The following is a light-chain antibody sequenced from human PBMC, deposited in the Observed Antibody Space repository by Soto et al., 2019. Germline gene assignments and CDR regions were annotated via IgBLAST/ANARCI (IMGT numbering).Light chain of an antibody. CDR2: DAS. CDR3: QQHNDYTAVT. CDR1: QTISSS. Sequence: DIQMTQSPSTLSASVGDRVTITCRASQTISSSLAWYQHKPGKAPKLLIFDASTLQTGVPSMFSGGGFGTEFTLTISGLQADDFATYYCQQHNDYTAVTFGQGTKLEIK. V-gene: IGKV1-5*01. J-gene: IGKJ2*01.